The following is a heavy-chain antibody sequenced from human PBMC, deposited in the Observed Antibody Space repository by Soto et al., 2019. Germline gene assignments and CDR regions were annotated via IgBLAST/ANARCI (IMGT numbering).Heavy chain of an antibody. Sequence: QAQLMQSGAEVKKPGSSVKVSCKASGGTFSGYAINWVRQAPGQGLEWMGGIIPLLGITDYGQKFQGRITIAADESTGTDYMDLRGLRSEDTAVYYCARDPRSITGTTSSEDFPHWGQGTLVSVSS. V-gene: IGHV1-69*01. D-gene: IGHD1-20*01. CDR2: IIPLLGIT. CDR1: GGTFSGYA. CDR3: ARDPRSITGTTSSEDFPH. J-gene: IGHJ1*01.